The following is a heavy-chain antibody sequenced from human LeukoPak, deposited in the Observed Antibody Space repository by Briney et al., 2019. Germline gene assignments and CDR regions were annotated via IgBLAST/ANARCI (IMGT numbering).Heavy chain of an antibody. J-gene: IGHJ4*02. Sequence: GGSLRLSCAASGFTFSSYGMHWVRQAPGKGLEWVAVIWYDGSNKYYAGSVKGRFTISRDNSKDTLYLQMNSLRAEDTAVYYCAREDGIAVAGTGYWGQGTLVTVSS. CDR3: AREDGIAVAGTGY. D-gene: IGHD6-19*01. CDR2: IWYDGSNK. CDR1: GFTFSSYG. V-gene: IGHV3-33*01.